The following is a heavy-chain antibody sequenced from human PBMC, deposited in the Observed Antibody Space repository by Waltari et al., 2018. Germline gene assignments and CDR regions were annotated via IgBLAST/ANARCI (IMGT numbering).Heavy chain of an antibody. J-gene: IGHJ3*02. Sequence: QVQLQESGPGLVKPSQTLSLTCTVSGGSISSGGYYWRWIRQHPGKGLEWIGYIYYIWSTYYNPSLNSRVTISVDTSKNQFSLKLSSVTAADTAVYYCARSSLGSNDAFDIWGQGTMVTVSS. CDR3: ARSSLGSNDAFDI. CDR1: GGSISSGGYY. CDR2: IYYIWST. D-gene: IGHD3-16*01. V-gene: IGHV4-31*03.